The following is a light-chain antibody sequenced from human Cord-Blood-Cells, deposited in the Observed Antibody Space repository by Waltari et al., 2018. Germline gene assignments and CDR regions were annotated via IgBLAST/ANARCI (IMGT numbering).Light chain of an antibody. V-gene: IGKV3-11*01. J-gene: IGKJ1*01. CDR2: DAS. CDR1: QSVSSY. CDR3: QQRSNWPWT. Sequence: EIVLTQSPATLSLYPGERATLSCGASQSVSSYLAWYQQKPGQAPRLLIYDASNRATGIPARFSGSGSGTDFTLTISSLEPEDFAVYYCQQRSNWPWTFGQGTKVEIK.